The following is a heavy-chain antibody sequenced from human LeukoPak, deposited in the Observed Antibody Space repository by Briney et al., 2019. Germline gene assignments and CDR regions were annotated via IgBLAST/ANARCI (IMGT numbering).Heavy chain of an antibody. CDR3: ARLNGNHFDY. V-gene: IGHV1-2*02. Sequence: GSVKVSCKASGYTFTGYHMHWVRQAPGQGLEWMAWIIVNSGVTDNAQKFQGRVTMTRDTFTSTAYMELSRLRSDDTAVYYCARLNGNHFDYWGQGTLVTVAS. D-gene: IGHD1-14*01. CDR2: IIVNSGVT. J-gene: IGHJ4*02. CDR1: GYTFTGYH.